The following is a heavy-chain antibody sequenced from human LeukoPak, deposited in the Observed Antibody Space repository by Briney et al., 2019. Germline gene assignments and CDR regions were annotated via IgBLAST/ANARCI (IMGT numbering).Heavy chain of an antibody. Sequence: PGGSLRLSCAASGFTFSSYGTSWVRQAPGKGLEWVSGISGSGGTTYYADSVKGRFTISRDNSKNTQYLQMNRLRAEDTAVYYCARDGSGSYYKDYYYGMDVWGQGTTVTVSS. D-gene: IGHD3-10*01. CDR1: GFTFSSYG. CDR3: ARDGSGSYYKDYYYGMDV. V-gene: IGHV3-23*01. J-gene: IGHJ6*02. CDR2: ISGSGGTT.